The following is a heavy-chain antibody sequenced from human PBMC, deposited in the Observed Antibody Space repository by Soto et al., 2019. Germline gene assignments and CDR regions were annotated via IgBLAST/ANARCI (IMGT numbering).Heavy chain of an antibody. D-gene: IGHD3-10*01. CDR3: ARDRGGSGSYYNGKDY. V-gene: IGHV3-33*01. CDR1: GFTFSSYG. J-gene: IGHJ4*02. CDR2: IWYDGSNK. Sequence: QVQLVESGGGVVQPGRSLRLSCAASGFTFSSYGMHWVRQAPGKGLEWVAVIWYDGSNKYYADPVKGRFTISRDNSKNTLYLQMSGLRAEDTAVYYCARDRGGSGSYYNGKDYGGQGTLVAVSS.